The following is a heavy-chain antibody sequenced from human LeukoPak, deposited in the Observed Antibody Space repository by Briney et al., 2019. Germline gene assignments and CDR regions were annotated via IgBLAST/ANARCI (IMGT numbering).Heavy chain of an antibody. V-gene: IGHV4-34*01. Sequence: SETLSLTCAVYGGSFSGYYWSWIRQPPGKGLEWIGEINHSGSTNYNPSLKSRVTISVDTSKNQFSLKLSSVTAADTAVYYCARHNIVVVPAAILSWFDPWGQGTLVTVSS. CDR3: ARHNIVVVPAAILSWFDP. J-gene: IGHJ5*02. D-gene: IGHD2-2*02. CDR1: GGSFSGYY. CDR2: INHSGST.